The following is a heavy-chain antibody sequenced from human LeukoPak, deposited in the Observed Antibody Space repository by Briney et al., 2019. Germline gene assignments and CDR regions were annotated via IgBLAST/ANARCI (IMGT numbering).Heavy chain of an antibody. Sequence: PGGSLRLSCAASGFTFSSYSMNWVRQAPGKGLEWVSYISSSSSTIYYADSVKGRFTISRDNAKNSLYLQMNSLRAEDTAVYYCARDLRLRGYSIPDYWGQGTLVTVSS. CDR3: ARDLRLRGYSIPDY. J-gene: IGHJ4*02. CDR2: ISSSSSTI. V-gene: IGHV3-48*04. CDR1: GFTFSSYS. D-gene: IGHD5-18*01.